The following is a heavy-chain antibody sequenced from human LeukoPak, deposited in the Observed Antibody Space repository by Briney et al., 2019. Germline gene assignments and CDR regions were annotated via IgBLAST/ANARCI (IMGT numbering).Heavy chain of an antibody. CDR1: GFTFKDYW. V-gene: IGHV3-74*01. Sequence: PAGSLRLSCAASGFTFKDYWMHWVRQAPGKGLGWVSRINSDGSSTSYADSVKGRFTISRDNAKTTLHLQMNSLTVEDAAVYYCARDPAPQGWYASWGQGTLVTVSS. J-gene: IGHJ5*02. CDR2: INSDGSST. D-gene: IGHD2-15*01. CDR3: ARDPAPQGWYAS.